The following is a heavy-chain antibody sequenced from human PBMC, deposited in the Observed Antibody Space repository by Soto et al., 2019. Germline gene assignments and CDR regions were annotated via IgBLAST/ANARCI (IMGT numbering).Heavy chain of an antibody. V-gene: IGHV3-23*01. CDR3: AKDLRPGLVVPTKSGFDP. D-gene: IGHD3-10*01. J-gene: IGHJ5*02. Sequence: GGSLRLSCEASGFPFNTYAMTWFRQLPGMGLEWVSTTSIGGNTDFAESVRGRFSVSRDNSKNTLYLQMTNLRAEDAAIYFCAKDLRPGLVVPTKSGFDPWGQGTRVAVSS. CDR2: TSIGGNT. CDR1: GFPFNTYA.